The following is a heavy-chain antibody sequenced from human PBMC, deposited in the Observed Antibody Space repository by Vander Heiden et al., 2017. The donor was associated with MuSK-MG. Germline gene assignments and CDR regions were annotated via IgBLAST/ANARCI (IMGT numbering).Heavy chain of an antibody. CDR3: ARERVVGAYFDY. J-gene: IGHJ4*02. D-gene: IGHD1-26*01. CDR2: ISSSSSYI. CDR1: VLTFSSYS. V-gene: IGHV3-21*01. Sequence: VPLVESGGGLVKPGGSLRLSCSASVLTFSSYSMNWVRQGPGKGLEWVSSISSSSSYIYYADSVKGRFTISRDNAKNSLYLQMNSLRAEGTAVYYCARERVVGAYFDYWGQGTLGTVAS.